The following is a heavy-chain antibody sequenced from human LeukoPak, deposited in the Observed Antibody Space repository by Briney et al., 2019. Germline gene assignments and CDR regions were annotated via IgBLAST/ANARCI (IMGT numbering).Heavy chain of an antibody. V-gene: IGHV4-61*02. J-gene: IGHJ6*03. D-gene: IGHD4-17*01. Sequence: SETLSLTCTVSGGSISSGSYYWRWIRQPAGKGLEWIGRIYTSGSTNYNPSLKSRVTISVDTSKNQFSLKLSSVTAADTAVYYCARDIYARVTRGYYYYYMDVWGKGTTVTISS. CDR1: GGSISSGSYY. CDR2: IYTSGST. CDR3: ARDIYARVTRGYYYYYMDV.